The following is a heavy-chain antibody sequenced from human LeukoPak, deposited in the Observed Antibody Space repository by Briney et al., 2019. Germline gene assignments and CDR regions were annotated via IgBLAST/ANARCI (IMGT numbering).Heavy chain of an antibody. Sequence: PGGSLRLSCAASGFTFSNYWMDWVRQAPGKGLEWVASMKEDGSDKYYVDSVKGRFTISRDNAKNSLYLQMNSLRAEDTAVYYCARNRGYVTYDYWGQGTLVIVS. CDR2: MKEDGSDK. D-gene: IGHD3-10*02. V-gene: IGHV3-7*05. J-gene: IGHJ4*02. CDR1: GFTFSNYW. CDR3: ARNRGYVTYDY.